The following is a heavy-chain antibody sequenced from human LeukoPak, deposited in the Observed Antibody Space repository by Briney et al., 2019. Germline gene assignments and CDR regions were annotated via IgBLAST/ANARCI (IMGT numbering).Heavy chain of an antibody. J-gene: IGHJ4*02. CDR1: GFTFNNYG. D-gene: IGHD1-20*01. CDR3: AIEDNLNAFES. V-gene: IGHV3-21*01. Sequence: PGGSLRLSCAASGFTFNNYGWNWVRQAPGKGLEWVSSITSRRTYIYNADSVKGRFTISRDNAKNAVYLQMNSLRAEDTAVYYCAIEDNLNAFESWGQGTLVTVSS. CDR2: ITSRRTYI.